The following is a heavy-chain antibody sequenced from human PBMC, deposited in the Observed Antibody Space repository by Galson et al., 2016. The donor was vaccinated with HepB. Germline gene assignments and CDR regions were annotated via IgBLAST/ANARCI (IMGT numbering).Heavy chain of an antibody. CDR2: ISAGGEVT. CDR3: TISDFSDY. D-gene: IGHD4-11*01. V-gene: IGHV3-23*01. CDR1: GFSFSHSA. Sequence: SLRLSCAASGFSFSHSALTWVRQAPGKGPEWVSGISAGGEVTYDSDSLKGRFTISRDNSKNTLYLQMNSLKIEDTAVYYCTISDFSDYWGQGTLVTVSS. J-gene: IGHJ4*02.